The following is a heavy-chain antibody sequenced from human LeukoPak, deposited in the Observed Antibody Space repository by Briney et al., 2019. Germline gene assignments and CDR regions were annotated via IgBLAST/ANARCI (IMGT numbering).Heavy chain of an antibody. J-gene: IGHJ4*02. CDR1: GGSISSYY. D-gene: IGHD7-27*01. CDR3: ATGETGGRHYFDY. CDR2: IYYSGST. V-gene: IGHV4-59*08. Sequence: PSETLSLTCTVSGGSISSYYWSWIRQPPGKGLEWIGYIYYSGSTNYNPSLKSRVTISVDTSKNQFSLKLSSVTAADTAVYYCATGETGGRHYFDYWGQGTLVTVSS.